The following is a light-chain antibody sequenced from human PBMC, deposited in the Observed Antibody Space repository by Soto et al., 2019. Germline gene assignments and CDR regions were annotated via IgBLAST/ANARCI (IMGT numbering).Light chain of an antibody. CDR1: QSVSSY. Sequence: EIVLTQSPATLSLSPGERATLSCRASQSVSSYLAWYQQKPGQAPRLLIYDASNRATGIPARFSGSGSGTDCTLTISSLEPDDFAVYSCQQRSDWRSTFGGANKVQIK. V-gene: IGKV3-11*01. J-gene: IGKJ4*01. CDR2: DAS. CDR3: QQRSDWRST.